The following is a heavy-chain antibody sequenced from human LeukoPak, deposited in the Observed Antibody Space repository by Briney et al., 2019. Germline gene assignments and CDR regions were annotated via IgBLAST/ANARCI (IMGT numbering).Heavy chain of an antibody. CDR3: GRGLRERDIIRGFDF. J-gene: IGHJ4*01. Sequence: PSETLSLTCSVSGDTISRRSSYWTWIRQPAGRGLEWIVRVYSTGTPNYNPSLNSRVTMSVDTSKKQFSLTLNSVTAADTALYFCGRGLRERDIIRGFDFWGPGILVTVSS. CDR1: GDTISRRSSY. D-gene: IGHD3-10*01. V-gene: IGHV4-61*02. CDR2: VYSTGTP.